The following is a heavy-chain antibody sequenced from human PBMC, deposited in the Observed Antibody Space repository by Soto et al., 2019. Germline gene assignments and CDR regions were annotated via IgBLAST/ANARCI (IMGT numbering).Heavy chain of an antibody. Sequence: SRHGSYAETGGTFRIYAISWVQQAPGQGLEWMGGIIPIFGTANYAQKFQGRVTITADESTSTAYMELSSLRSEDTAVYYCARDQRYYYGSCLNYYSGMDVWGQGTPVTVS. D-gene: IGHD3-10*01. CDR2: IIPIFGTA. J-gene: IGHJ6*02. CDR1: GGTFRIYA. CDR3: ARDQRYYYGSCLNYYSGMDV. V-gene: IGHV1-69*01.